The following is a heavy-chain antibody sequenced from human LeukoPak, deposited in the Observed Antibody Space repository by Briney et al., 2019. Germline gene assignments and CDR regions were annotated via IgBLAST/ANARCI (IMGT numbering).Heavy chain of an antibody. CDR3: ARDNSVVVADASLRY. J-gene: IGHJ4*02. CDR2: IWYDGSNK. Sequence: PGRSLRLSCAASGFTFSSYGMHWVRQAPGKGLEWVAVIWYDGSNKFYADSAKGRFTISRDNSKNTLYLQMNSLRAEDTAVYYCARDNSVVVADASLRYWGQGTLVTVSS. CDR1: GFTFSSYG. D-gene: IGHD2-15*01. V-gene: IGHV3-33*01.